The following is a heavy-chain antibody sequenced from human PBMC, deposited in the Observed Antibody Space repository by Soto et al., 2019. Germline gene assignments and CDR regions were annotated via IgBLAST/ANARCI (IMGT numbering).Heavy chain of an antibody. V-gene: IGHV3-11*06. D-gene: IGHD2-15*01. CDR1: GFTFSDYY. CDR3: ARGAVAATALDY. CDR2: ISSSSSYT. Sequence: QVQLVESGGGLVKPGGSLRLSCAASGFTFSDYYMSWIRQAPGKGLEWVSYISSSSSYTNYADSVKGRFTISRDNAKNSLDLQMNSLRAEDAAVYYCARGAVAATALDYWGQGTLVTVSS. J-gene: IGHJ4*02.